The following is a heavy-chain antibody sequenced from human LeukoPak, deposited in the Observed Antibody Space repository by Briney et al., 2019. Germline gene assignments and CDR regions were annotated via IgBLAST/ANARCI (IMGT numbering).Heavy chain of an antibody. CDR1: GGSISSTFYY. CDR3: ARLSPYDSSGYPHWYFDL. Sequence: PSETLSLTCTVSGGSISSTFYYWGWIRQPPGKGLEWIGEINHSGSTNYNPSLKSRVTISVDTSKNQFSLKLSSVTAADTAVYYCARLSPYDSSGYPHWYFDLWGRGTLVTVSS. J-gene: IGHJ2*01. CDR2: INHSGST. V-gene: IGHV4-39*07. D-gene: IGHD3-22*01.